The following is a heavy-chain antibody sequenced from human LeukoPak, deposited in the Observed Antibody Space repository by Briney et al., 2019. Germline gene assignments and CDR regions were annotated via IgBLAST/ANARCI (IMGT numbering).Heavy chain of an antibody. Sequence: GRSLRLSCAAPGFTFSSYAMHWVRQAPGKGLEWVAVISYDGSNKYYADSVKGRFTISRDNSKNTLYLQMNSLRAEDTAVYYCARDRVATIDPPFDYWGQGTLVTVSS. J-gene: IGHJ4*02. D-gene: IGHD5-12*01. CDR1: GFTFSSYA. CDR3: ARDRVATIDPPFDY. CDR2: ISYDGSNK. V-gene: IGHV3-30*04.